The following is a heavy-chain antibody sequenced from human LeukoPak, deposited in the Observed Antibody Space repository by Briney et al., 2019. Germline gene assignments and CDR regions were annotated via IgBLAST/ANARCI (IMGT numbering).Heavy chain of an antibody. V-gene: IGHV4-38-2*02. CDR3: ARELPYSSSWYPVPNWFDP. CDR1: GYSISSGYY. J-gene: IGHJ5*02. CDR2: IYHSGST. D-gene: IGHD6-13*01. Sequence: SETLSLTCTVSGYSISSGYYWGWIRQPPGKGLEWIGSIYHSGSTYYNPSLKSRVTISVDTSKNQFSLKLSSVTAADTAVYYCARELPYSSSWYPVPNWFDPWGQGTLVTVSS.